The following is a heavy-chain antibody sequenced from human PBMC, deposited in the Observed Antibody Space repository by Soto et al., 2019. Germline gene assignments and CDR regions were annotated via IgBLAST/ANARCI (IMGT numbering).Heavy chain of an antibody. CDR2: VKSKTDGGTA. D-gene: IGHD2-15*01. CDR3: TTDCSGGSCYPGAYYYYYGMDV. V-gene: IGHV3-15*01. Sequence: EVQLLESGGGLVKPGGSLRLSCTASGFSFSYAWMSWVRQAPGKGLEWVGRVKSKTDGGTADYAAPVKGRFTISRDDSKTTVYLQMNSLKTEDTAVYYCTTDCSGGSCYPGAYYYYYGMDVWGQGTTVTVSS. CDR1: GFSFSYAW. J-gene: IGHJ6*02.